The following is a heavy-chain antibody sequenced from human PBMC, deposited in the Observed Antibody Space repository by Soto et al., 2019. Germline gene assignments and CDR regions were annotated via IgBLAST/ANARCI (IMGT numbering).Heavy chain of an antibody. CDR1: GYTLNRLS. CDR3: ASGSDYCEGSAFDH. Sequence: ASVKVSCKVSGYTLNRLSMHWVRQAPGKGLEWMGGFDPDYGETIYAQKFQGRVTMTEDTSTDTAYMELSSLRSVDTAVYYCASGSDYCEGSAFDHWGQGTLVTVSS. V-gene: IGHV1-24*01. CDR2: FDPDYGET. J-gene: IGHJ4*02. D-gene: IGHD3-22*01.